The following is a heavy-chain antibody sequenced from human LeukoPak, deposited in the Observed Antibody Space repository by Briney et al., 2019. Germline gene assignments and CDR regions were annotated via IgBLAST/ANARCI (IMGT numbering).Heavy chain of an antibody. J-gene: IGHJ6*03. V-gene: IGHV1-8*03. Sequence: ASVKVSCKASGYTFTSYGINWVRQATGQGLEWMGWMNPNSGNTGYAQKFQGRVTITRNTSISTAYMELSSLRSEDTAVYYCARGHRRRFQEDYYYYMDVWGKGTTVTVSS. D-gene: IGHD3-3*01. CDR3: ARGHRRRFQEDYYYYMDV. CDR1: GYTFTSYG. CDR2: MNPNSGNT.